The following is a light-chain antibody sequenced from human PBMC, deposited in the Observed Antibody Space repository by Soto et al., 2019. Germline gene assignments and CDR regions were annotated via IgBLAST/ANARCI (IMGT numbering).Light chain of an antibody. CDR3: QQSYSTPWT. CDR1: QSISNY. CDR2: AAS. V-gene: IGKV1-39*01. Sequence: DIQMTQSPSSLTASVGDRVTITCRASQSISNYLNWYQQKPGKAPKLLIYAASSLQSGVPSRFSGSGSGTDFTLTISSLQPEDFAAYYCQQSYSTPWTLGQGTKVGVK. J-gene: IGKJ1*01.